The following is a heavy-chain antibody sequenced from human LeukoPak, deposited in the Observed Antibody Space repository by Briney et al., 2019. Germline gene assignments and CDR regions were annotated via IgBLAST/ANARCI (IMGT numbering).Heavy chain of an antibody. V-gene: IGHV4-61*02. CDR3: ARHHGTTVTTFSLDWFDP. CDR2: IYTYESP. Sequence: KPSETLSLTCTVSGGSISSGSYYWSWIRQPAGKGLEWIGRIYTYESPNYNPSLKSRVTISVDTSKNQFSLKLSSVTAADTAVYYCARHHGTTVTTFSLDWFDPWGQGTLVTVSS. CDR1: GGSISSGSYY. J-gene: IGHJ5*02. D-gene: IGHD4-11*01.